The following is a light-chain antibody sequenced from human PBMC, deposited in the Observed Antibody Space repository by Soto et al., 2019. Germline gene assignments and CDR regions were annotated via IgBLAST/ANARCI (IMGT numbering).Light chain of an antibody. Sequence: QSVLTQPASVSGSPGQSITISCTGTSSDGGGYNYVSWYQQHPGKAPKLMIYEVSNRPSGVSNRFSGSKSGNTASLTISGLQAEDEADYYCSSYTSSSTLVVFGTGTKVTVL. J-gene: IGLJ1*01. V-gene: IGLV2-14*01. CDR2: EVS. CDR1: SSDGGGYNY. CDR3: SSYTSSSTLVV.